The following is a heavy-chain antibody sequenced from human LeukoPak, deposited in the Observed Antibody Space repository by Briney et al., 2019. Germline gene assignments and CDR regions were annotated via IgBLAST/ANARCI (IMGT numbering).Heavy chain of an antibody. CDR1: GFTFSGYW. D-gene: IGHD3-22*01. J-gene: IGHJ4*02. CDR3: ARDPPTSYYDSSGRWGFDY. CDR2: INSDGSST. Sequence: GGSLRLSCAASGFTFSGYWMHWVRQAPGKGLVWVSRINSDGSSTSYADSVKGRFTISRDNAKNTLHLQMNSLRAEDTAVYYCARDPPTSYYDSSGRWGFDYWGQGTLVTVSS. V-gene: IGHV3-74*01.